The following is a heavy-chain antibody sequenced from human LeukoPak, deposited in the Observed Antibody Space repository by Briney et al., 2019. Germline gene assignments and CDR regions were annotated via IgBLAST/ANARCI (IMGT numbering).Heavy chain of an antibody. CDR2: INDSGST. CDR3: ARRGGSPLGAFDI. Sequence: SETLSLTCTVPGVSISSFYWTWIRQPPGKGLEWIGYINDSGSTNYNPSLKSRVTILVDRSKKQFSLKLSSVTAADTAVYYCARRGGSPLGAFDIWGQGTMVTVSS. D-gene: IGHD1-26*01. V-gene: IGHV4-59*01. CDR1: GVSISSFY. J-gene: IGHJ3*02.